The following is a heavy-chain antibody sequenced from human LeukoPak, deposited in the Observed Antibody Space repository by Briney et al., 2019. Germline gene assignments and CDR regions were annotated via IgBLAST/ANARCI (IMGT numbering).Heavy chain of an antibody. Sequence: SETLSLTCIVSGGSISNSNYYWGWIRQPPGKGLEWIGSVYYTGITYYNPSLKSRVTISIDTSKNQFSLKLGSATAADTAVYYCARSRYGSGTYALEGWGQGTLVTVSS. CDR2: VYYTGIT. D-gene: IGHD3-10*01. J-gene: IGHJ4*02. CDR1: GGSISNSNYY. CDR3: ARSRYGSGTYALEG. V-gene: IGHV4-39*01.